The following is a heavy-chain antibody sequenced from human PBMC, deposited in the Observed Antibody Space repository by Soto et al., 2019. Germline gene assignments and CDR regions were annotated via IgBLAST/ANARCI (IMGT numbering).Heavy chain of an antibody. CDR3: AREGLAMVTAPHSV. D-gene: IGHD5-18*01. CDR2: IYYSGST. CDR1: GGSISSGGYY. V-gene: IGHV4-31*03. Sequence: SETLSLTCTVSGGSISSGGYYWSWIRQHPGKGLEWIGYIYYSGSTYYNPSLKSRVTISVDTSKNQFSLKLSSVTAADTAVYYCAREGLAMVTAPHSVWGQGTLVTVSS. J-gene: IGHJ4*02.